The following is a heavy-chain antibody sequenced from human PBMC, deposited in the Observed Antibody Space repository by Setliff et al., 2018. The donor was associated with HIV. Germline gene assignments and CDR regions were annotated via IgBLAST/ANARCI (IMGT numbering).Heavy chain of an antibody. CDR3: ARHIHHFNVALAGTGYYFDY. J-gene: IGHJ4*02. V-gene: IGHV4-34*01. CDR1: GGSFSDYY. Sequence: SETLSLTCGVYGGSFSDYYWSWIRQTPGKGLEWIGEINQSGRTNNNPSLKSRVTISVDTPKNQFSLKLSSVTAADTAVYYCARHIHHFNVALAGTGYYFDYCGQGTLVTVSS. CDR2: INQSGRT. D-gene: IGHD6-19*01.